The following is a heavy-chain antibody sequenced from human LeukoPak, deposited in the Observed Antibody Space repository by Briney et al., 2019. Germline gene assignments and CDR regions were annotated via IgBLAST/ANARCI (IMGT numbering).Heavy chain of an antibody. D-gene: IGHD3/OR15-3a*01. J-gene: IGHJ4*02. CDR3: ASFGPDWLDYFDY. CDR1: GYTFTSYD. V-gene: IGHV1-2*06. CDR2: INPNSGGT. Sequence: ASVKVSCKASGYTFTSYDINWVRQATGQGLEWMGRINPNSGGTNYAQKFQGRVTMTRDTSISTAYMELSRLRSDDTAVYYCASFGPDWLDYFDYWGQGTLVTVSS.